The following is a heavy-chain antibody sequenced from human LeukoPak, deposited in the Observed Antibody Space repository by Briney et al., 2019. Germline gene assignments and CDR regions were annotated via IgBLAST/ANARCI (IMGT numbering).Heavy chain of an antibody. Sequence: GGSLRLSCAASGFTFSSYAMSWVRQAPGKGLEWVSAISGSGGSTYCADSVKGRFTISRDNSKNTLYLQMNSLRAEDTAVYYCALRYDFWSGYYTQGYYFDYWGQGTLVTVSS. J-gene: IGHJ4*02. V-gene: IGHV3-23*01. CDR2: ISGSGGST. CDR1: GFTFSSYA. CDR3: ALRYDFWSGYYTQGYYFDY. D-gene: IGHD3-3*01.